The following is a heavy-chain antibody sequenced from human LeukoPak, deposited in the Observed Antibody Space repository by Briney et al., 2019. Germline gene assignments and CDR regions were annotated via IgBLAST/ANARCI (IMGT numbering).Heavy chain of an antibody. Sequence: SENPSLTPTVSGGSISSSSYYLGWIRQPPRKGLEWIGSIYYIGRTYYNPSLKSRVTISVDTSKNQFSLKLSSVTAADTAVYYCARVMIYDFWSGYKPNKQKNWFDPWGQGILVTVSS. V-gene: IGHV4-39*07. D-gene: IGHD3-3*01. CDR2: IYYIGRT. CDR3: ARVMIYDFWSGYKPNKQKNWFDP. J-gene: IGHJ5*02. CDR1: GGSISSSSYY.